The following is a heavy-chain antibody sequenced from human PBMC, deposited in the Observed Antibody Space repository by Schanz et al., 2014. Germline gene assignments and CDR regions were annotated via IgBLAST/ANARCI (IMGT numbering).Heavy chain of an antibody. Sequence: EGQLLESGGGLIQPGGSLRLSCAASGFTLSNSDMHWVRQGTGKGLEWVSTIGYLGDTYYPDSVKGRFTVSRDSGQNSLYLQMNSLRAGDTAVYYCARGTDGNLHYWGQGALVTVSS. J-gene: IGHJ4*02. CDR1: GFTLSNSD. CDR3: ARGTDGNLHY. CDR2: IGYLGDT. V-gene: IGHV3-13*01. D-gene: IGHD1-1*01.